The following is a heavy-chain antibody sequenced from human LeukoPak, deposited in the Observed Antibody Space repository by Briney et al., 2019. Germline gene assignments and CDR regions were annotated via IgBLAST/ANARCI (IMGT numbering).Heavy chain of an antibody. D-gene: IGHD4-17*01. J-gene: IGHJ3*02. CDR2: IYYSGST. CDR3: ARDPMTTVTTSLQAAFDI. CDR1: GGSISSGGYY. V-gene: IGHV4-31*03. Sequence: PSQTLSLTCTVSGGSISSGGYYWSWIRQHPGKGLEWIGYIYYSGSTYYNPSLKSRVTISVDTSKNQFSLKLSSVTAADTAVYYCARDPMTTVTTSLQAAFDIWGQGTMVTVSS.